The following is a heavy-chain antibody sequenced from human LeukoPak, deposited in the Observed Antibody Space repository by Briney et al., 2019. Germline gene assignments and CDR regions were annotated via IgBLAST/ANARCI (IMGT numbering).Heavy chain of an antibody. D-gene: IGHD1-26*01. CDR2: INAGNGNT. CDR3: ARDRGGSLLANWFDP. CDR1: GYTFTSYA. J-gene: IGHJ5*02. V-gene: IGHV1-3*01. Sequence: ASVKVSCKASGYTFTSYAMHWVRQAPGQRLEWMGWINAGNGNTKYSQKFQGRVTITRDTSASTAYMELSSLRSEDTAVYYCARDRGGSLLANWFDPWGQGTLVTVSS.